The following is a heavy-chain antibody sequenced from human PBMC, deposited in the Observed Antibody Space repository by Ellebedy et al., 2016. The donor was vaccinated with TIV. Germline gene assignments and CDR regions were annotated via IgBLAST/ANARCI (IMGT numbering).Heavy chain of an antibody. CDR1: GFTLSDYY. J-gene: IGHJ4*02. Sequence: GGSLRLSXAASGFTLSDYYMSWMRQAPGKGLEWVSYIRGGIHYADSVKGRFTISRDNAKNSLYLQMNSLRVEDTAVYYCARSGASAGMYWGQGTQVTVSS. D-gene: IGHD6-13*01. CDR2: IRGGI. V-gene: IGHV3-11*01. CDR3: ARSGASAGMY.